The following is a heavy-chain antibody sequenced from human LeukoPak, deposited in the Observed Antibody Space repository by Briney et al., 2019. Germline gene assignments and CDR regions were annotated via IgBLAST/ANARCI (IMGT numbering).Heavy chain of an antibody. V-gene: IGHV3-30*02. D-gene: IGHD5-18*01. J-gene: IGHJ3*02. CDR3: AKDHQRQLWYAFDI. Sequence: GGSLRLSCAASGFTFSSYAMHWVRQAPGKGLEWVAFIRYDGSNKFYADSVKGRFTISRDNSKNTLYLQMNSLRAEDTAFYYCAKDHQRQLWYAFDIWGQGTMVTVSS. CDR2: IRYDGSNK. CDR1: GFTFSSYA.